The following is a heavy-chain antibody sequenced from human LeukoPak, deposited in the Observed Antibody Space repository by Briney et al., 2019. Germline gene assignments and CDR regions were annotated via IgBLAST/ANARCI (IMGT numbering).Heavy chain of an antibody. V-gene: IGHV3-21*01. CDR3: AREPTSLIL. D-gene: IGHD2-21*01. CDR1: GFTFSSYS. CDR2: ISSSSTYI. Sequence: GGSLRLSCAAFGFTFSSYSMNWGRQTPGKGLEWVSSISSSSTYIYYADSVKGRFTISRDNAKNSLYLQMNSLRAEDTAVYYCAREPTSLILWGQGTLVTVSS. J-gene: IGHJ1*01.